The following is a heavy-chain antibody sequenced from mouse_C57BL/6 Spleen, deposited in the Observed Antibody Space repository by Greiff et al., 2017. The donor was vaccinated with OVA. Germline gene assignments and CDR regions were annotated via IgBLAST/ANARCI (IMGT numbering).Heavy chain of an antibody. CDR2: INYDGSST. J-gene: IGHJ1*03. D-gene: IGHD1-1*01. Sequence: EVQLVESAGGLVQPGSSLKLSCTASGFTFSDYYMAWVRQVPEKGLEWVANINYDGSSTYYLDSLKSRFIISRDNAKNILYLQMSSLKSEDTATYYCARDGGNYWYFDVWGTGTTVTVSS. V-gene: IGHV5-16*01. CDR1: GFTFSDYY. CDR3: ARDGGNYWYFDV.